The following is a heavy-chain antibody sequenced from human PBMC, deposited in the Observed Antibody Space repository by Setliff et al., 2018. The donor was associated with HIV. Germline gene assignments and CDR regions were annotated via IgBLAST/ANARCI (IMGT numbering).Heavy chain of an antibody. Sequence: SETLSLTCSVSGGSISSGNYYWGWTRQPAGKGLEWIGHIYTDGTIKYNPSLKSRLTISLDTSKNQFSLKLNSVTAADTAVYYCERGGQSSGYAIEYWGQGTLVTVSS. CDR3: ERGGQSSGYAIEY. CDR1: GGSISSGNYY. D-gene: IGHD5-12*01. CDR2: IYTDGTI. V-gene: IGHV4-61*09. J-gene: IGHJ4*02.